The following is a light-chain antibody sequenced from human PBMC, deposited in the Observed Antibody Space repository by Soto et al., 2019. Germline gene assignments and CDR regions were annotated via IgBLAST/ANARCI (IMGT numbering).Light chain of an antibody. CDR2: QAS. J-gene: IGKJ1*01. Sequence: EIQTAQSPSTLTGSVGARLTNTCGASQSTSSYLAWYQQTLGKDPNLLIYQASSLENGVPSRFSGSGSGTEFSLTTSSLQPEDFATYYRQQYSSHSTVGQGTKVDIK. CDR1: QSTSSY. V-gene: IGKV1-5*03. CDR3: QQYSSHST.